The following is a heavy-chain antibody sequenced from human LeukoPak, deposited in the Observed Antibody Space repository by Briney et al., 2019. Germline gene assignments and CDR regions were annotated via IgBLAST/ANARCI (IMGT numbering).Heavy chain of an antibody. V-gene: IGHV1-18*01. CDR2: ISAYNGNT. D-gene: IGHD1-1*01. CDR1: GYTFTSYG. CDR3: ARDLGPHRGTGTGYYFDY. Sequence: ASVKVSCKASGYTFTSYGISWVRQAPGQGLEWMGWISAYNGNTNYAQKLQGRVTMTTDTSTSTAYMELSSLRSEDTAVYYCARDLGPHRGTGTGYYFDYWGQGTLVTVSS. J-gene: IGHJ4*02.